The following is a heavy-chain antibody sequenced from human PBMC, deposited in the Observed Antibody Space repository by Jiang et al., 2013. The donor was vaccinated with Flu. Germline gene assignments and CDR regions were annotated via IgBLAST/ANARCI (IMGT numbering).Heavy chain of an antibody. V-gene: IGHV1-2*02. CDR3: ARSLVLSSWYEVDY. CDR2: INPKSGGT. Sequence: SGAEVKKPGASVKVSCKASGYTFTDYYIHWVRQAPGQGLEWMGWINPKSGGTNYAQKFQGRVTMTRDTSISTAYMDLSSVRSDDTAVFYCARSLVLSSWYEVDYWGQGTLVTVSS. CDR1: GYTFTDYY. J-gene: IGHJ4*02. D-gene: IGHD6-13*01.